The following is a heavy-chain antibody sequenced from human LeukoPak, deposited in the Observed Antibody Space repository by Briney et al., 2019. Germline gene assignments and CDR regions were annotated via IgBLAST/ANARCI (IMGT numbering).Heavy chain of an antibody. CDR2: ISWNSGSI. D-gene: IGHD3-22*01. Sequence: GGSLRLSCAASGFTFDDYAMHWVRQAPGKGLEWVSGISWNSGSIGYADSVKGRFTISRDNAKNSLYLQMNSPRAEDTALYYCAKDVHYDSSGYCDYWGQGTLVTVSS. V-gene: IGHV3-9*01. CDR3: AKDVHYDSSGYCDY. CDR1: GFTFDDYA. J-gene: IGHJ4*02.